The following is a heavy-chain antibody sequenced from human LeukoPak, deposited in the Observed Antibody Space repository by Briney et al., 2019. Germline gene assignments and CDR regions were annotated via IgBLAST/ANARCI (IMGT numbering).Heavy chain of an antibody. Sequence: GGSLRLSCAASGFTFSSYAMSWVRQAPGKGLEWVSAISGSGGSTYYADSVKGRFTISRDNSKNTLYLQMNSLRSDDTAVYYCARGGGGSSSWYAPAYYYYMDVWGKGTTVTISS. D-gene: IGHD6-13*01. J-gene: IGHJ6*03. CDR1: GFTFSSYA. CDR3: ARGGGGSSSWYAPAYYYYMDV. V-gene: IGHV3-23*01. CDR2: ISGSGGST.